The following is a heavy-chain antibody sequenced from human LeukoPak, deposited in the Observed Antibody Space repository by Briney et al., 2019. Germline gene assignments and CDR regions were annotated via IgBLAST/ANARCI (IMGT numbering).Heavy chain of an antibody. J-gene: IGHJ5*02. V-gene: IGHV4-61*02. CDR3: AGDWRGYCSGGSCYES. CDR2: IYTTGST. Sequence: PSETLSLTCTVSGGSISSGSCYWSWIRQPSGKGLQWIGRIYTTGSTNYNPSLKSRVTISVDTSKNQFSLKLSSVTAADTAVYYCAGDWRGYCSGGSCYESWGRRTLVTVSS. D-gene: IGHD2-15*01. CDR1: GGSISSGSCY.